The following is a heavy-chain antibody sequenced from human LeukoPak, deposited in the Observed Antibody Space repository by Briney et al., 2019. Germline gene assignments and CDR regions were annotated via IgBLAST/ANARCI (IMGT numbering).Heavy chain of an antibody. V-gene: IGHV4-59*01. CDR2: MFYNGNA. CDR1: GASINGYY. J-gene: IGHJ6*02. Sequence: SETLSLTCNVSGASINGYYWTWIRQPPQKGLEWIGYMFYNGNANYNPSLKSRVTISVDTSQNQISLRLASVTAADTGIYHCARLTREDGVDVWGQGTTVTVSS. CDR3: ARLTREDGVDV.